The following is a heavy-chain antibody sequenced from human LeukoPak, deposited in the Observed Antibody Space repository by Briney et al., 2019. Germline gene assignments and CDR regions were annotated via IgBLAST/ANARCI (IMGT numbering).Heavy chain of an antibody. Sequence: GGSLRLSCAASGFTFSSYAMHWVRQAPGKGLEWVSGISWNSGSIGYADSVKGRFTISRDNAKNSLYLQMNSLRAEDMALYYCAKGRANWNDPYWFDPWGQGTLVTVSS. D-gene: IGHD1-1*01. CDR2: ISWNSGSI. V-gene: IGHV3-9*03. J-gene: IGHJ5*02. CDR3: AKGRANWNDPYWFDP. CDR1: GFTFSSYA.